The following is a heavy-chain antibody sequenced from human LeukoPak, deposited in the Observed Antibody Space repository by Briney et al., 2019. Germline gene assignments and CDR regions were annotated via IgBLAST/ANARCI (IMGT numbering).Heavy chain of an antibody. CDR2: IYYSGST. CDR1: GGSISSSSYY. CDR3: ARGGTTNDY. V-gene: IGHV4-39*07. J-gene: IGHJ4*02. Sequence: SETLSLTCTVSGGSISSSSYYWGWIRQPPGKGLEWIGSIYYSGSTNYNPSLRSRVTISVDTSRNQFSLKLSSVTAADTAVYYCARGGTTNDYWGQGTLVTVSS. D-gene: IGHD4-17*01.